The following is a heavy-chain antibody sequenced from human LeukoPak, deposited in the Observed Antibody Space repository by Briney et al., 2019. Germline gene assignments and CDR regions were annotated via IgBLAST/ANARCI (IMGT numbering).Heavy chain of an antibody. Sequence: GGALRLFCSASWFTLRSYWMHGVRQATGKGVGGGGGIWYGGSNKYYADSVKGRFTISRDNSKNTLYLQMNSLRAEDTAVYYCARTGYCSSTSCLEYYYYYGMDVWGQGTTVTVSS. CDR3: ARTGYCSSTSCLEYYYYYGMDV. D-gene: IGHD2-2*01. V-gene: IGHV3-33*01. J-gene: IGHJ6*02. CDR1: WFTLRSYW. CDR2: IWYGGSNK.